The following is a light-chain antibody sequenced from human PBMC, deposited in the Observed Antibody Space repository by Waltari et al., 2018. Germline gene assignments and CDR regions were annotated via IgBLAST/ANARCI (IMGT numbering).Light chain of an antibody. V-gene: IGLV3-21*02. CDR3: HVWDANTVM. J-gene: IGLJ3*02. CDR2: LDS. CDR1: DIGSRS. Sequence: SSVLTQAPSASVAPGQTATVTCGGDDIGSRSVRWSQQTPGRAPVLVVYLDSDRPSGIPERFSGSKSGNAATLTSSRVEAGDEADYYCHVWDANTVMFGGGTKLTVL.